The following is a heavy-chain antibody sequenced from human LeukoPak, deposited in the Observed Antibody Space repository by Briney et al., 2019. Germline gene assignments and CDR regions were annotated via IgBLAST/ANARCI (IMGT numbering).Heavy chain of an antibody. CDR2: IYSGGST. CDR1: GFTVSSNY. Sequence: QSGGSLRLSCAASGFTVSSNYMSWVRQAPGKGLEWVSVIYSGGSTYYADSVKGRFTISRDNSKNTLYLQMNSLRAEDTAVYYCARARWLQLGNPGDFDYWGQGTLVTVSS. V-gene: IGHV3-53*01. CDR3: ARARWLQLGNPGDFDY. J-gene: IGHJ4*02. D-gene: IGHD5-24*01.